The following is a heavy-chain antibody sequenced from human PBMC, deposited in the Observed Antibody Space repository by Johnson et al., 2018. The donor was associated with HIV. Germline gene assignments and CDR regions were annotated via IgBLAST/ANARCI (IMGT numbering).Heavy chain of an antibody. CDR2: IKQDGNKK. CDR3: ARDGQDRDDAFDI. CDR1: GFSFSNYW. D-gene: IGHD3-22*01. J-gene: IGHJ3*02. Sequence: VQLVESGGGLAQPGGSLTVSCAASGFSFSNYWMSWVRQAPGKGLEWVANIKQDGNKKYYVDSVRGRFTISRDNAENSLILQMNSLRAEDTAVYYCARDGQDRDDAFDIWGQGTMVTVSS. V-gene: IGHV3-7*03.